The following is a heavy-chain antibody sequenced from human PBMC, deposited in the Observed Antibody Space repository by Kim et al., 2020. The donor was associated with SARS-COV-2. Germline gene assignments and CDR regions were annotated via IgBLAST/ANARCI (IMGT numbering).Heavy chain of an antibody. V-gene: IGHV3-30-3*01. CDR1: GFTFSSYA. J-gene: IGHJ5*02. CDR2: ISYDGSNK. Sequence: GGSLRLSCAASGFTFSSYAMHWVRQAPGKGLEWVAVISYDGSNKYYADSVKGRFTISRDNSKNTLYLQMNSLRAEDTAVYYCARDRGVVVAATGWFDPWGQGTLVTVSS. D-gene: IGHD2-15*01. CDR3: ARDRGVVVAATGWFDP.